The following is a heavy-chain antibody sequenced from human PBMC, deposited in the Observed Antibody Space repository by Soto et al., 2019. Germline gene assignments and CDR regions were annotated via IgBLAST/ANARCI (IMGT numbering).Heavy chain of an antibody. V-gene: IGHV3-74*01. CDR1: GFTFSSYW. CDR3: VRGDGDRYDGHGYLGRH. D-gene: IGHD2-21*01. J-gene: IGHJ4*02. CDR2: MNMDGNRI. Sequence: EVQLVESGGGLVQPGGSLRLSCAASGFTFSSYWMHWVRQAPGKGQEWVSRMNMDGNRISYVDSVKGRCTISRDNAKNTFYMEMNSARVEDTAVDYCVRGDGDRYDGHGYLGRHWGQGSLVTVSS.